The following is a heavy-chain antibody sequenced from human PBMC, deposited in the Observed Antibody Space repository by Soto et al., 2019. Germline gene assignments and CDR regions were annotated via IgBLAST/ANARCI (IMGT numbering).Heavy chain of an antibody. CDR3: ARDSTHYDSSDYFDH. V-gene: IGHV3-48*03. D-gene: IGHD3-22*01. J-gene: IGHJ4*02. CDR1: GSTFSRYE. CDR2: IDRSGRNK. Sequence: PGGSLRLSCVASGSTFSRYEMNWVRQAPGKGLEWVSYIDRSGRNKYYADSVKGRFTISRDSAKNSLYLQMHSLTAEDTAVYYCARDSTHYDSSDYFDHWGQGTPVT.